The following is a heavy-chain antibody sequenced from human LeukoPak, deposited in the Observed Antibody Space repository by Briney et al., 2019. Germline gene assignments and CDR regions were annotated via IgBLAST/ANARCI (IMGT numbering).Heavy chain of an antibody. CDR3: ASSPSGIWFDP. D-gene: IGHD3-10*01. Sequence: SETLSLTCAVYGGSFSGYYWSWIRQPPGKGLEWIGYIYDSGSTYFHPSLKSRLTISLDTSKNQFSLRLTSVTAADTAVYYCASSPSGIWFDPWGQGTLVTVSS. CDR1: GGSFSGYY. V-gene: IGHV4-34*09. J-gene: IGHJ5*02. CDR2: IYDSGST.